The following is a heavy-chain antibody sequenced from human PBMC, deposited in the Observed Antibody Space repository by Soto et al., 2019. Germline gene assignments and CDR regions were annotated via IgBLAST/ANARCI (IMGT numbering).Heavy chain of an antibody. CDR2: IGASGSGGST. J-gene: IGHJ6*02. CDR1: GFTFIRYA. Sequence: EVQLLESGGGLVQPGGSLRLSCAASGFTFIRYAMSWVRQAPGKGLEWVSGIGASGSGGSTYYADSVKGRVTISRDNSKNTLYLQMNSLRAEDMAAYYCAKGKYSSSWYNGMDVWGQGTTVTVSS. CDR3: AKGKYSSSWYNGMDV. D-gene: IGHD6-13*01. V-gene: IGHV3-23*01.